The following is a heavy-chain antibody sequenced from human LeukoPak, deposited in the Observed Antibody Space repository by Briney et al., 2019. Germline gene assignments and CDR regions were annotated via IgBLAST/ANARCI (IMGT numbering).Heavy chain of an antibody. V-gene: IGHV3-48*02. J-gene: IGHJ2*01. CDR3: VRGTNGYPSWYFDL. CDR2: ISSTSSPI. D-gene: IGHD2-8*01. Sequence: GGSLILSCAASGFTFSNYNMNWVRQAPGKGLEWVSYISSTSSPIYYADSVKGRFTMSRDNAKNSLFLQMNSLRDEDTAVYYCVRGTNGYPSWYFDLWGRGTLVTVSS. CDR1: GFTFSNYN.